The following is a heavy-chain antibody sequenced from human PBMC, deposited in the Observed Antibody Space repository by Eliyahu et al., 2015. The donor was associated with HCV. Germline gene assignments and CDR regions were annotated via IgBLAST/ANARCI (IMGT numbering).Heavy chain of an antibody. J-gene: IGHJ4*02. D-gene: IGHD1-26*01. CDR3: AREVNVWAFDT. Sequence: EVQLVESGGGLVQPGGSLRLPCAASGFTASSHWMHWVRQVPGKGLVWVSRINSAGGSTYADSLRGRFIISRDIAKNTMYLHMNNLGAEDTAVYYCAREVNVWAFDTWGQGALVTVS. CDR1: GFTASSHW. V-gene: IGHV3-74*01. CDR2: INSAGGST.